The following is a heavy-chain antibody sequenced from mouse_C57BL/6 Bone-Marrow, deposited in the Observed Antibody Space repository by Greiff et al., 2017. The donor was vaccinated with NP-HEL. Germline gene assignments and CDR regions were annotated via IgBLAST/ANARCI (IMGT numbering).Heavy chain of an antibody. Sequence: VHLVESGPELVKPGASVKLSCKASGYTFTSYDINWVKQRPGQGLEWIGWIYPRDGSTKYNEKFKGKATLTVDTSSSTAYMELHSLTSEDSAVYFCAREKILDYWGQGTSVTVSS. V-gene: IGHV1-85*01. CDR2: IYPRDGST. J-gene: IGHJ4*01. CDR1: GYTFTSYD. CDR3: AREKILDY.